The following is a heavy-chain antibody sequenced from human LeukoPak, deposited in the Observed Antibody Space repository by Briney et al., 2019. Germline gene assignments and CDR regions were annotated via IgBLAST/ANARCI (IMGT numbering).Heavy chain of an antibody. J-gene: IGHJ5*02. Sequence: GGSLRLSCAASGFTFSSYSMNWVRQAPGKGLEWVSSISSSSSYIYYADSVKGRFTISRDNAKNSLYLQMNSLRAEDTAVYYCARDGIRKGWFDPWGQGTLATVSS. D-gene: IGHD1-14*01. CDR3: ARDGIRKGWFDP. V-gene: IGHV3-21*01. CDR1: GFTFSSYS. CDR2: ISSSSSYI.